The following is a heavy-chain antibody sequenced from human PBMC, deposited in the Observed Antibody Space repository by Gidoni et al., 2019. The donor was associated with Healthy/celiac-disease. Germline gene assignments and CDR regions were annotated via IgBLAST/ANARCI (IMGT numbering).Heavy chain of an antibody. CDR2: FDPEDGET. Sequence: SVKVSCKVSGYTLTELSMHWVRQAPGKGLEWMGGFDPEDGETIYAQKFQGRVTMTEDTSTDTAYMELSSLRSEDTAVYYCAMSPPTRYSNYELDYWGQGTLVTVSS. V-gene: IGHV1-24*01. CDR3: AMSPPTRYSNYELDY. J-gene: IGHJ4*02. D-gene: IGHD4-4*01. CDR1: GYTLTELS.